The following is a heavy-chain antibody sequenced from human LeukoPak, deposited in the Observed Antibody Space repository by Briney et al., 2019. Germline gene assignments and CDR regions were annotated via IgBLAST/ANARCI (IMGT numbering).Heavy chain of an antibody. CDR1: GFTFSSYA. D-gene: IGHD1-26*01. CDR2: ITSGSSYR. J-gene: IGHJ6*03. CDR3: ARDPYSGSYGNYYYYFMDV. Sequence: GGSLRLSCAASGFTFSSYAMSWVRQAPGKGLEWVSSITSGSSYRFYADSVKGRFTISRDNAKNSLYLQMNSLRAEDTAVYYCARDPYSGSYGNYYYYFMDVWGKGTTVTISS. V-gene: IGHV3-21*01.